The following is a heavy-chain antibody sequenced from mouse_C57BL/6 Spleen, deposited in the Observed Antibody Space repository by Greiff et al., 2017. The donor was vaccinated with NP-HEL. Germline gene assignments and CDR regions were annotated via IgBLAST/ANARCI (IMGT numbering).Heavy chain of an antibody. CDR2: IHPSDSDT. Sequence: QVQLQQPGAELVKPGASVKVSCKASGYTFTSYWMHWVKQRPGQGLEWIGRIHPSDSDTNYNQKFKGKATLTVDKSSSTAYMQLSSLTSEESAVYYCAIGKMWSTRYYAMDYWGQGTSVTVSS. V-gene: IGHV1-74*01. CDR1: GYTFTSYW. J-gene: IGHJ4*01. D-gene: IGHD1-1*02. CDR3: AIGKMWSTRYYAMDY.